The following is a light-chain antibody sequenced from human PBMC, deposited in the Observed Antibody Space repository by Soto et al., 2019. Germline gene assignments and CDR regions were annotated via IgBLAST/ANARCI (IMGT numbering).Light chain of an antibody. Sequence: QSVLTQPPSASATPGQRVTISCSGSSSNIGSNYVYWYQQFPGTAPKLLVNRNNQRPSGVPDRCSCSKSGTSASLAISGRRSEDEADYYCAAWDDSLSSHVFGTGTKVTVL. CDR2: RNN. J-gene: IGLJ1*01. CDR3: AAWDDSLSSHV. V-gene: IGLV1-47*01. CDR1: SSNIGSNY.